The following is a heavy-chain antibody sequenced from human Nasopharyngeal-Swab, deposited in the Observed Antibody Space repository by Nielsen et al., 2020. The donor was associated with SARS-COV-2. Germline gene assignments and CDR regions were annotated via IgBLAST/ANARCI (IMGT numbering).Heavy chain of an antibody. D-gene: IGHD4-11*01. CDR3: ARDYSFSYGMDV. Sequence: SETLSLTCTVSGGSINSYFWSWIRQPPGKGLEWIGYMYHSGNTNYNPSLKSRVTISVDTSKNQFSLKLSSVTAADTAVYYCARDYSFSYGMDVWGQGTTGTVSS. J-gene: IGHJ6*02. V-gene: IGHV4-59*01. CDR2: MYHSGNT. CDR1: GGSINSYF.